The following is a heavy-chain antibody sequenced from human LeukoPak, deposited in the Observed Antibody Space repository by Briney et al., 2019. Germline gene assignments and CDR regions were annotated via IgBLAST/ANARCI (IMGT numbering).Heavy chain of an antibody. J-gene: IGHJ4*02. D-gene: IGHD1-7*01. Sequence: GGSLRLSCAASGFTFSSFAVGWVRQAPGKGLEWVSVIYSGGSTYYADSVKGRFTISRDNSKNTLYLQMNSLRAEDTAVYYCARDDRAGTTAFDYWGQGTLVNVSS. CDR1: GFTFSSFA. CDR3: ARDDRAGTTAFDY. V-gene: IGHV3-53*01. CDR2: IYSGGST.